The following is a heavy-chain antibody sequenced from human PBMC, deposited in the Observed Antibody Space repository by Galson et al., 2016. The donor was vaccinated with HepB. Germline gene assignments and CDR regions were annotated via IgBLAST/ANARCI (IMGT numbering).Heavy chain of an antibody. CDR3: AKGGGSTWYISPHFVDP. CDR1: GLTFSNYA. J-gene: IGHJ5*02. D-gene: IGHD6-13*01. V-gene: IGHV3-23*01. Sequence: SLRLSCAASGLTFSNYAMTWVRQAPGKGLEWVSSISGDTTTTYYADSVKGRFTISRDNSKNTFYLQMNSLRAEDTASYYCAKGGGSTWYISPHFVDPWGQETLVTVSS. CDR2: ISGDTTTT.